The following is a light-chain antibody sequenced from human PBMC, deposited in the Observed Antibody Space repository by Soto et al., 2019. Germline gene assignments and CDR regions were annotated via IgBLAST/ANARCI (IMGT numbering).Light chain of an antibody. CDR1: HSVYNY. J-gene: IGKJ5*01. CDR2: SAV. Sequence: DIQMTQSPSSLSASVGDRVNITCRASHSVYNYFHWYQQKPGKAPRLLVHSAVKLEFGVPSRFSGSGSGTDFALTISGLQPEDFASYFCQQGYSTTPITFGQGTRVEIK. V-gene: IGKV1-39*01. CDR3: QQGYSTTPIT.